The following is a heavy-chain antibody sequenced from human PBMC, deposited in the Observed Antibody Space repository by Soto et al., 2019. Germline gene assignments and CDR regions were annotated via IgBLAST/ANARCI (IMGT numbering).Heavy chain of an antibody. CDR1: GGSISSYY. Sequence: SETLSLTCTVSGGSISSYYWSWIRQPPGKGLEWIGYIYYSGSTNYNPSLKSRVNISVDTSKNQFSLKLSSVTAADTAVYYCARTDFWSGYGPFDPWGQGTLVTVSS. J-gene: IGHJ5*02. CDR3: ARTDFWSGYGPFDP. V-gene: IGHV4-59*01. CDR2: IYYSGST. D-gene: IGHD3-3*01.